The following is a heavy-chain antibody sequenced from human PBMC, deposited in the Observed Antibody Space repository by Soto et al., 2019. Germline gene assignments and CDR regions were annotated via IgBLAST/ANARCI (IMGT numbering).Heavy chain of an antibody. D-gene: IGHD3-10*01. CDR3: ARGGLIRGVLYY. V-gene: IGHV4-34*01. J-gene: IGHJ4*02. CDR2: INHSGST. CDR1: DGSSNIYY. Sequence: NPSETLSLTCTVYDGSSNIYYCSWTRQPPGKGLEWIGEINHSGSTNYNASIKSRVTISEDTSKKQFSLELRFVTAADTAVYYCARGGLIRGVLYYWGQGTLVTVSS.